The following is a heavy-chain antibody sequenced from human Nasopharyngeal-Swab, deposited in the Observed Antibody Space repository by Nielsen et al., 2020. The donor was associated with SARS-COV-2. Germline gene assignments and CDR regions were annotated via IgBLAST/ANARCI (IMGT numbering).Heavy chain of an antibody. Sequence: SCKASGYTFTSYAMHWVRQAPGKGLEWVAVISYDGSNKYYADSVKDRFTISRDNSKNTLYLQMNSLRAEDTAVYYCALDPRSGGYWGQGTLVTVSS. CDR3: ALDPRSGGY. CDR2: ISYDGSNK. D-gene: IGHD6-25*01. CDR1: GYTFTSYA. V-gene: IGHV3-30*04. J-gene: IGHJ4*02.